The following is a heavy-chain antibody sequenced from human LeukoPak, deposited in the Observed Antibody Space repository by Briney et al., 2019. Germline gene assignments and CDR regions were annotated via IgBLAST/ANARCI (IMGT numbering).Heavy chain of an antibody. CDR1: GFTFDDYA. J-gene: IGHJ4*02. V-gene: IGHV3-9*01. Sequence: GRSLRLSCAASGFTFDDYAMHWVRQAPGKGLEWVSGISWSSGSIGYADSVKGRFTISRDNAKNSLYLQMNSLRAEDTALYYCARATKGAARHSTFDYWGQGTLVTVSS. CDR2: ISWSSGSI. CDR3: ARATKGAARHSTFDY. D-gene: IGHD6-6*01.